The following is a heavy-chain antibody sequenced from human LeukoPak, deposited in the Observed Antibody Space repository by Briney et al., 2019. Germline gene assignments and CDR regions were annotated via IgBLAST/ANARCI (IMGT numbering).Heavy chain of an antibody. D-gene: IGHD6-19*01. Sequence: SVTVSCTASGGTFTSYAISWVRQAPGQGLEWMGGIIPIFGTANYAQKFQGRVTITADESTSTAYMELSSLRSEDTAVYYCARACSSGFNWFDPWGQGTLVTVSS. CDR2: IIPIFGTA. J-gene: IGHJ5*02. V-gene: IGHV1-69*13. CDR1: GGTFTSYA. CDR3: ARACSSGFNWFDP.